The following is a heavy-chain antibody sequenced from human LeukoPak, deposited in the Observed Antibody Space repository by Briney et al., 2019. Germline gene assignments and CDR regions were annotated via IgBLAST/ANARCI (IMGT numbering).Heavy chain of an antibody. CDR1: GCSRSTRGRC. D-gene: IGHD6-19*01. V-gene: IGHV2-70*11. J-gene: IGHJ4*02. CDR2: IDWDDDK. CDR3: ALLTGDRYSSGWYPFDY. Sequence: SGPALVKPTQTLTLTCTLSGCSRSTRGRCVSWIRQPPGKAREWLSRIDWDDDKYHSTSLKTRLTISTDTSKNQVVLTMTNMDPVDTATYYCALLTGDRYSSGWYPFDYWGQGTLVTVSS.